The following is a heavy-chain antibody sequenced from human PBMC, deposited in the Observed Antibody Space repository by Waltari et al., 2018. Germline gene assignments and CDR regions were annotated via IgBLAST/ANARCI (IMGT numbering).Heavy chain of an antibody. J-gene: IGHJ4*02. CDR1: DGSTRRSY. CDR3: ARDGFRGGELLVH. Sequence: QVQLPESAPVLVKPSETLSLRCTFSDGSTRRSYWSWLRQPPGKGLEWIGYIYYSGSTNYNPSLKSRVTISVDTSKNQFSLKLSSVTAADTAVYYCARDGFRGGELLVHWGQGTLVTVSS. V-gene: IGHV4-59*01. D-gene: IGHD1-26*01. CDR2: IYYSGST.